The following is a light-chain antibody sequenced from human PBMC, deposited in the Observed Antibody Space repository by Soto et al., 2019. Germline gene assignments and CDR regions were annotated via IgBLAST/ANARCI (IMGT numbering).Light chain of an antibody. Sequence: QSVLTQPASVSGSPGQSITISCTGARSDVGNYDYVSWYQQHPGKAHKLIMYAVSHRPSGVSSRFSGSKSGNTASLTISGLQAEDEAAYYCSSYTATNTLVVFGTGTKLTVL. CDR1: RSDVGNYDY. CDR2: AVS. V-gene: IGLV2-14*01. J-gene: IGLJ1*01. CDR3: SSYTATNTLVV.